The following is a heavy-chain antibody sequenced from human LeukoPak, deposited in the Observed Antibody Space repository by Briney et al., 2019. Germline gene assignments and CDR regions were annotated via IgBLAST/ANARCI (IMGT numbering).Heavy chain of an antibody. V-gene: IGHV3-7*03. J-gene: IGHJ4*02. D-gene: IGHD1-26*01. CDR2: IKQDGSQE. CDR3: AREGWELFVFDY. CDR1: RFTLSTYW. Sequence: GGSLRLSCAAFRFTLSTYWMSWVRQAPGKGLEWVARIKQDGSQEYYVDSVKGRFTISRDSAKNSLYLQMNSLRAEDTAVYYCAREGWELFVFDYWGQGTLVTVSS.